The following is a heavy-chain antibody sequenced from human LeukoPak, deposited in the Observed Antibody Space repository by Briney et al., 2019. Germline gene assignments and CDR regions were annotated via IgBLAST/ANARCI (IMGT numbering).Heavy chain of an antibody. Sequence: SETLSLTCTGSGGSISIYYWNWIRQPAGKGLEWMGHIYSSGTTNYSPSLKSRVTISVDKSKNHFSLKLSSVTAADTAVYYCARESAYDSSLDYWGQGALVTVSS. D-gene: IGHD5-12*01. CDR3: ARESAYDSSLDY. CDR2: IYSSGTT. J-gene: IGHJ4*02. V-gene: IGHV4-4*07. CDR1: GGSISIYY.